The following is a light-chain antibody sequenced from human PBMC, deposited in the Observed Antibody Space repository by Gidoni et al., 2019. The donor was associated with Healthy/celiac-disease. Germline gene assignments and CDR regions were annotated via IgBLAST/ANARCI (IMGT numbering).Light chain of an antibody. J-gene: IGLJ2*01. Sequence: SYELTQPPSVSVSPGQTARITCSGYAFPKQYAYWYQQKPGQAPVLLIYKDSERPSGIPERFSGSSSGTTVTLTISGVQAEDEADYYCQSADSSGTHGVFGGGTKLTVL. CDR3: QSADSSGTHGV. V-gene: IGLV3-25*03. CDR2: KDS. CDR1: AFPKQY.